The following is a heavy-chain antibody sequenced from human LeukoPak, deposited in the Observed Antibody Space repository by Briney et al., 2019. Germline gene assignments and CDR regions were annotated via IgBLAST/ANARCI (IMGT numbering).Heavy chain of an antibody. D-gene: IGHD3-22*01. Sequence: PGGSLRLSCAASGFTFSSYSMNWVRQAPGKGLEWVSSISSSSSYIYYADSVKGRFTIPRDNAKHSLYLQMNSLRAEDTAVYYCARGEYYYDSSGLLCDYWGQGTLVTVSS. CDR2: ISSSSSYI. V-gene: IGHV3-21*01. CDR3: ARGEYYYDSSGLLCDY. CDR1: GFTFSSYS. J-gene: IGHJ4*02.